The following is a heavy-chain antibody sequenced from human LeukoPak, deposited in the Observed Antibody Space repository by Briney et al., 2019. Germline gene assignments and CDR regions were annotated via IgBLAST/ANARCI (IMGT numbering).Heavy chain of an antibody. V-gene: IGHV1-58*01. J-gene: IGHJ4*02. Sequence: GTSVKVSCKASGFTFTSSAVQWVRQARGQRLEWIGWIVVGSGNTNYAQEFQERVTITRDMSTSTAYMELSSLRSEDTAVYYCAATLYSSSSWPGYWGQGTLVTVSS. CDR2: IVVGSGNT. CDR3: AATLYSSSSWPGY. CDR1: GFTFTSSA. D-gene: IGHD6-6*01.